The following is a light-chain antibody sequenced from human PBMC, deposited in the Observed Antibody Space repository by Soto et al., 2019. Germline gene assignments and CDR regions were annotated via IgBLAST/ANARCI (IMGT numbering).Light chain of an antibody. CDR1: QTINNN. CDR2: GAS. CDR3: QHYNNGPR. Sequence: ETVMTQSPATLSVSPGEGATLSCRASQTINNNLVWYQQKPGQAPRLLIYGASRRTTGVPARFSGSGSGTEFTLTISSLQSEDFAVYYCQHYNNGPRFGQGTKV. V-gene: IGKV3-15*01. J-gene: IGKJ1*01.